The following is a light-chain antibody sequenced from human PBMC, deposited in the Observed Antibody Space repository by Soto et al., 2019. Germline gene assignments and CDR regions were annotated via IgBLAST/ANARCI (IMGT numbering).Light chain of an antibody. Sequence: AIQMTQSPSSLSASVGDRVTITCRASQDIRTDLGWYQQKPGKAPNLLIYAASTLQIGVPSRFSRSGPGTDFTLTISSLQPEDFATYYCLQGYNYPHTFGPGTKVDIK. CDR2: AAS. J-gene: IGKJ3*01. CDR1: QDIRTD. V-gene: IGKV1-6*01. CDR3: LQGYNYPHT.